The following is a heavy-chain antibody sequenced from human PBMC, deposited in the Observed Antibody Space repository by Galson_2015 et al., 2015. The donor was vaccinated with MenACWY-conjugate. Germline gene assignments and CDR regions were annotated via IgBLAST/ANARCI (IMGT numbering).Heavy chain of an antibody. V-gene: IGHV3-48*01. CDR1: GFTFSSYS. Sequence: SLRLSCAASGFTFSSYSMNWVRQAPGKGLEWVSYISDSSNTIVYADSVKGRFTISRDDAKNTLYLQMNSLRAEDTAVYYCARRDSSSWYGQYFQHWGQGTLVTVSS. CDR3: ARRDSSSWYGQYFQH. J-gene: IGHJ1*01. CDR2: ISDSSNTI. D-gene: IGHD6-13*01.